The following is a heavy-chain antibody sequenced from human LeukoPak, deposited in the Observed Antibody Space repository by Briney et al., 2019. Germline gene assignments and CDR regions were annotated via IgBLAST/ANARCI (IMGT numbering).Heavy chain of an antibody. Sequence: ASVKVSCKASGYTFSGYYMHWVRQAPGQGLEWMGWINPKSGGTNYAQKFQGRVTMTRDTSISTGHMELSRLRSDDTAVYYCARWGLTAGPYGYNSQYWGQGTLVTVSS. J-gene: IGHJ4*02. CDR1: GYTFSGYY. CDR2: INPKSGGT. CDR3: ARWGLTAGPYGYNSQY. D-gene: IGHD5-24*01. V-gene: IGHV1-2*02.